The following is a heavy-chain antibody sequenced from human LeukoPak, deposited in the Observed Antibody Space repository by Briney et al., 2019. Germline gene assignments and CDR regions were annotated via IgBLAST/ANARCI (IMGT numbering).Heavy chain of an antibody. V-gene: IGHV4-61*01. CDR2: IYYSGST. CDR3: AKGSYYYGSGSYYRHYYYYMDV. Sequence: SETLSLTCTVSGYSISSSYYWSWIRQPPGKGLEWIGYIYYSGSTNYNPSLKSRVTISVDTSKNQFSLKLSSVTAADTAVYYCAKGSYYYGSGSYYRHYYYYMDVWGKGTTVTISS. J-gene: IGHJ6*03. D-gene: IGHD3-10*01. CDR1: GYSISSSYY.